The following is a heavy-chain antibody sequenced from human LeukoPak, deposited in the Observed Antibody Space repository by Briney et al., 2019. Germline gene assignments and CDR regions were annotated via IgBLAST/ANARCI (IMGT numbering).Heavy chain of an antibody. CDR1: GFTFSSYA. CDR2: ISYDGSNK. J-gene: IGHJ6*03. CDR3: ARDGSGNYLGYYYMDV. V-gene: IGHV3-30*04. Sequence: GGSLRLSCAASGFTFSSYAMHWVRQAPGKGLEWVAVISYDGSNKYYADPVKGRFTISRDKSKNTLYLQMNSLRAEDTAVYYCARDGSGNYLGYYYMDVWGKGTTVTVSS. D-gene: IGHD1-26*01.